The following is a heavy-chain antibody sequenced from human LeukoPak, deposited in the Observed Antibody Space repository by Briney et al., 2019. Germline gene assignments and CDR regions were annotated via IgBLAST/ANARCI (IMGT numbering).Heavy chain of an antibody. Sequence: SQTLSLTCTVSGGSISSGGYYWSWIRQHPGKGLEWIGYIYYSGSTNYNPSLKSRVTISVDTSKNQFSLKLSSVTAADTAVYYCARSWGTAFDYWGQGTLVTVSS. V-gene: IGHV4-31*03. CDR2: IYYSGST. D-gene: IGHD3-16*01. CDR1: GGSISSGGYY. J-gene: IGHJ4*02. CDR3: ARSWGTAFDY.